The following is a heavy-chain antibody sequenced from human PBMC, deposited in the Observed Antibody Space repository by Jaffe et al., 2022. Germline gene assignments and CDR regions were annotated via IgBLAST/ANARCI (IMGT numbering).Heavy chain of an antibody. D-gene: IGHD1-7*01. CDR1: GYTFTSYA. CDR3: AKGVTGTTNYYYYMDV. J-gene: IGHJ6*03. Sequence: QVQLVQSGSELKKPGASVKVSCKASGYTFTSYAMNWVRQAPGQGLEWMGWINTNTGNPTYAQGFTGRFVFSLDTSVSTAYLQISSLKAEDTAVYYCAKGVTGTTNYYYYMDVWGKGTTVTVSS. V-gene: IGHV7-4-1*02. CDR2: INTNTGNP.